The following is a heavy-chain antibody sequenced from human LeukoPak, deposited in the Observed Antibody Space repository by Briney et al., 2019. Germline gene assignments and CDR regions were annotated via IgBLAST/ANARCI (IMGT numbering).Heavy chain of an antibody. J-gene: IGHJ5*02. CDR1: GFTFNTYA. CDR2: ISGSGDRT. Sequence: GGSLRLSCAASGFTFNTYAMTWVRQAPGKGLEWVSTISGSGDRTHYADSVKGRFTISRDNSKNTLHLQMNSLRAEDTALYYCAKGYYYGSGSPVDDWFDPWGQGTLVTVSS. D-gene: IGHD3-10*01. V-gene: IGHV3-23*01. CDR3: AKGYYYGSGSPVDDWFDP.